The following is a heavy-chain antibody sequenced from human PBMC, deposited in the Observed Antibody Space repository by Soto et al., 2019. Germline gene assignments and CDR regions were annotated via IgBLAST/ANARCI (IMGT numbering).Heavy chain of an antibody. J-gene: IGHJ6*02. Sequence: QVQLEESGGGVVQPGRSLRLSCAASGFTFSSYGMHWVRQAPGKGLEWVAVIWYDGSNKYYADSVKGRFTISRDNSKNTLYLQMNSLRAEDTAVYYWARDLGGEGSWYLILAPINYYYYGMDVWGQGTTVTVSS. CDR2: IWYDGSNK. D-gene: IGHD6-13*01. CDR1: GFTFSSYG. CDR3: ARDLGGEGSWYLILAPINYYYYGMDV. V-gene: IGHV3-33*01.